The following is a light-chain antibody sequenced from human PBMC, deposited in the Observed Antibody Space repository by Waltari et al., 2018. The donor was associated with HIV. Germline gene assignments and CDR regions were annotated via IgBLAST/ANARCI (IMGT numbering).Light chain of an antibody. CDR3: QQYGSSPCT. J-gene: IGKJ3*01. V-gene: IGKV3-20*01. CDR2: GAS. Sequence: EIVLTQSPGTLSLSPGERATLSCRASQSVSKNYLAWYQQKSGQAPRLLISGASSRATVIADRFSGSGSGTDFTLTISRLEPEDFAVYYCQQYGSSPCTFGPGTKVDVK. CDR1: QSVSKNY.